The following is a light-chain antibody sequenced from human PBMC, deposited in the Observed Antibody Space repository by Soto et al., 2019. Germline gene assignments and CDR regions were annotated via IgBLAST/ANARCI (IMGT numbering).Light chain of an antibody. CDR1: QGISNY. CDR2: AAS. V-gene: IGKV1-27*01. Sequence: DIQMTQSPSSLSASVGDRVTITCRASQGISNYLAWYQQKPGNVPKLLIYAASTVQSGVPSRFSGSGSGTDFTLTISSLHPEDVATYYCQKYNSAPYTFGEGTKLEIK. J-gene: IGKJ2*01. CDR3: QKYNSAPYT.